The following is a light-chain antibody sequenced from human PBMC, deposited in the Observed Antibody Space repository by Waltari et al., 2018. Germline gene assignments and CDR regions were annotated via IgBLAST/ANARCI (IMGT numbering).Light chain of an antibody. CDR1: RSDVGGYNY. V-gene: IGLV2-14*03. Sequence: QSALTQPASVSGSPGQSITISCTGTRSDVGGYNYVSWYQQHPGKAPKLSIYDVSNRPSGVSNRFSGSKSGNTASLTISGLQAEDEADYYCSSYTSSSTLGFGGGTKLTVL. CDR2: DVS. J-gene: IGLJ3*02. CDR3: SSYTSSSTLG.